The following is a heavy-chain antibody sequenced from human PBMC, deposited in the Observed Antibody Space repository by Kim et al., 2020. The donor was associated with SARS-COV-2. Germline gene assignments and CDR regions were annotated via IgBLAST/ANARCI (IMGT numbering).Heavy chain of an antibody. J-gene: IGHJ4*02. D-gene: IGHD3-3*01. CDR1: GFPFSTYS. V-gene: IGHV3-48*02. CDR2: SSSSSSAI. CDR3: ARVDFWSGYWVDF. Sequence: GGSLRLSCAASGFPFSTYSIHWVRQAPGKGLEWVSYSSSSSSAIYYADSVKGRFTISRDNAKNSLYLQMNSLRDEDTAVYYCARVDFWSGYWVDFWGQGTLAT.